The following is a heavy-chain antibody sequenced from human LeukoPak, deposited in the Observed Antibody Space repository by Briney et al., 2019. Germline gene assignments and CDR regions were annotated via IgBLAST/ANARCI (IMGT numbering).Heavy chain of an antibody. V-gene: IGHV3-21*01. Sequence: GSLRLSCAASGFTFSSYSMNWVRQAPGKGLEWVSSISSSSSYIYYADSVKGRFTISRDNAKNSLYLQMNSLRAEDTAVYYCATDFWSGYTLVDYWGQGTLVTVSS. CDR1: GFTFSSYS. D-gene: IGHD3-3*01. CDR3: ATDFWSGYTLVDY. J-gene: IGHJ4*02. CDR2: ISSSSSYI.